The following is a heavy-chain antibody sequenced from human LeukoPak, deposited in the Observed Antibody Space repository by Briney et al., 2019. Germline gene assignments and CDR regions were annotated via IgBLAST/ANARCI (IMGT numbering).Heavy chain of an antibody. CDR1: GFTFSSYA. V-gene: IGHV3-21*01. CDR3: ARALRSKIVLMVYANTGVDY. J-gene: IGHJ4*02. CDR2: ISSSSSYI. Sequence: GGSLRLSCAASGFTFSSYAMSWVRQAPGKGLEWVSSISSSSSYIYYADSVKGRFTISRDNAKNSLYLQMNSLRAEDTAVYYCARALRSKIVLMVYANTGVDYWGQGTLVTVSS. D-gene: IGHD2-8*01.